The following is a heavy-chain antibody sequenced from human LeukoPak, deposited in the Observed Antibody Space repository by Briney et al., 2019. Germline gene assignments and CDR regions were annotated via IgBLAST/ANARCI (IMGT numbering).Heavy chain of an antibody. CDR2: IIPIFGTA. J-gene: IGHJ4*02. Sequence: SVKVSCKASGGTFSSYAISWVRQAPGQGLEWMGGIIPIFGTANYAQKFQGRVTITADQSTSTAYMELSSLRSEDTAVYYCARSTVGGITLAYWGQGTLVTVSS. D-gene: IGHD1-26*01. CDR1: GGTFSSYA. V-gene: IGHV1-69*13. CDR3: ARSTVGGITLAY.